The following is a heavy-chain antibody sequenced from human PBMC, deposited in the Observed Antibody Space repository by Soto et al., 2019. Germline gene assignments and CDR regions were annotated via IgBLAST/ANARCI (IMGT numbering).Heavy chain of an antibody. D-gene: IGHD6-6*01. V-gene: IGHV4-34*01. J-gene: IGHJ4*02. Sequence: SETLSLTCAVYGGSFSGYYWSWIRQPPGKGLEWIGEINHSGSTNCNPSLKSRVTISVDTSKNQFSLKLSSVTAADTAVYYCARSSWDVAARTFDYWGQGTLVTVSS. CDR3: ARSSWDVAARTFDY. CDR2: INHSGST. CDR1: GGSFSGYY.